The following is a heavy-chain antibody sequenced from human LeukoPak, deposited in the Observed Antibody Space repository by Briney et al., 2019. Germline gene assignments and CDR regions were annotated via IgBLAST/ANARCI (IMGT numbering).Heavy chain of an antibody. V-gene: IGHV3-30*04. Sequence: GRSLRLSCAASGFTFSSYAMHWVRQAPGKGLEWVAVISYDGSNKYYADSVKGRYTISRDNSKNTLYLQMNSLRAEDTAVYYCARDPVDTAMGVFDYWGQGTLVTVSS. CDR3: ARDPVDTAMGVFDY. J-gene: IGHJ4*02. CDR2: ISYDGSNK. D-gene: IGHD5-18*01. CDR1: GFTFSSYA.